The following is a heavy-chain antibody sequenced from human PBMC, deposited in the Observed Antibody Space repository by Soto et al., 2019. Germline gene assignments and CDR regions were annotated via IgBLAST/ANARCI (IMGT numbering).Heavy chain of an antibody. CDR3: AREVNSSPARGPNWFDP. V-gene: IGHV4-4*02. J-gene: IGHJ5*02. D-gene: IGHD6-13*01. CDR2: TYHSGTT. Sequence: QVQLQESGPGLVQPSGTLSLTCAVSGDSINNSHWWSRVRQTPGTGLDWIGETYHSGTTNYNPSLKTRVTISIDKSKNQFSLKMNSVTAADTAVYYCAREVNSSPARGPNWFDPWGQGTLVTVSS. CDR1: GDSINNSHW.